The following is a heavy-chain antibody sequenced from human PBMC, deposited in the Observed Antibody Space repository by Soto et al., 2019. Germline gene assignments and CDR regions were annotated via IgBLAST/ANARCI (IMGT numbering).Heavy chain of an antibody. J-gene: IGHJ4*02. CDR1: GFSFPNFA. CDR2: ISASGDNT. D-gene: IGHD6-6*01. V-gene: IGHV3-23*01. CDR3: AKALGGSSSAHVFHK. Sequence: PGGSLRLSCATSGFSFPNFAMSWVRQAPGKGLEWVSAISASGDNTYYAGSVKGRFTISRDISKNTLYLHINGLRAEDTAVYYCAKALGGSSSAHVFHKWGQAALVTGPS.